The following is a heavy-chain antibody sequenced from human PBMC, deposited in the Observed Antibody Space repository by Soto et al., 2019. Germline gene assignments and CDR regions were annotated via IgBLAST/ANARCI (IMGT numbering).Heavy chain of an antibody. V-gene: IGHV1-18*04. Sequence: QVQLVQSGAEVKKPGASVKVSCRASGYTFTSYGINWVRQAPGHGLEWMGWISGYSGITNFAQKFQGRVTMTTDTSTAAAYMELRSLSSDDTAVYYCARDVANSPLDYWGQGTLVTVSS. CDR3: ARDVANSPLDY. D-gene: IGHD2-8*01. CDR1: GYTFTSYG. J-gene: IGHJ4*02. CDR2: ISGYSGIT.